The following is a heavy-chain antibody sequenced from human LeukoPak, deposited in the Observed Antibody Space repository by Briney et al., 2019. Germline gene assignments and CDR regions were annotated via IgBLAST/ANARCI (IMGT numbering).Heavy chain of an antibody. CDR3: ARSRGGGRHFDWFGAFDI. D-gene: IGHD3-9*01. Sequence: SVKVSCKASGGTFSSYAISWVRQAPGQGLEWMGGIIPIFGTANYAQKFQGRVTITADKSTSTAYMGLSSLRSEDTAVYYCARSRGGGRHFDWFGAFDIWGQGTMVTVSS. J-gene: IGHJ3*02. CDR2: IIPIFGTA. V-gene: IGHV1-69*06. CDR1: GGTFSSYA.